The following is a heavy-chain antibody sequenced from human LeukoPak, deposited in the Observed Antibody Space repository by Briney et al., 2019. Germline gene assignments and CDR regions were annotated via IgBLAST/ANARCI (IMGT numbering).Heavy chain of an antibody. CDR1: GYTFTSYG. V-gene: IGHV1-18*01. CDR3: ARDSYGSGSYLPHY. D-gene: IGHD3-10*01. Sequence: ASVKVSRKASGYTFTSYGISWVRQAPGQGLEWMGWISAYNGNTNYAQELQGRVTMTTDTSTSTAYMELRSLRSDDTAVYYCARDSYGSGSYLPHYWGQGTLVTVSS. J-gene: IGHJ4*02. CDR2: ISAYNGNT.